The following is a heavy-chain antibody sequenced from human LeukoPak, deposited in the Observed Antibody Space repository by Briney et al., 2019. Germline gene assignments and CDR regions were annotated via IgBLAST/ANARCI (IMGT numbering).Heavy chain of an antibody. CDR1: GFTFSSYR. CDR3: ARENFQY. J-gene: IGHJ4*02. V-gene: IGHV3-7*04. CDR2: IKPDGSDQ. Sequence: GGSLRLSCAASGFTFSSYRMNWVRQAPGKGLEWVANIKPDGSDQYYVDSVKGRFTISRDNAKNSLYLQMNSLRAEDTAVYYCARENFQYWAQGTLVTVSS.